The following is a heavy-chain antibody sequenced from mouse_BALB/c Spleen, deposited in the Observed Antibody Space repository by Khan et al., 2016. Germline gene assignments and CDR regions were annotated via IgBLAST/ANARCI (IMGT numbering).Heavy chain of an antibody. Sequence: EVQLQESGGGLVQPGGSLNLSCAASGFVFSRYWMCWVRQAPGKGLEWIGEINPDSSTTNYTPSLKDKFIISRDNAKTTLYLQMSNVRSEDTALYYCASTFWYFDVWGAGTTVTVSS. CDR3: ASTFWYFDV. J-gene: IGHJ1*01. CDR2: INPDSSTT. V-gene: IGHV4-1*02. CDR1: GFVFSRYW.